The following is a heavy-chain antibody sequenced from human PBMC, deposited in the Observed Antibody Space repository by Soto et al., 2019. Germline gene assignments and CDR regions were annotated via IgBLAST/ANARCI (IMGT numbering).Heavy chain of an antibody. V-gene: IGHV3-33*01. CDR1: GFTFSNYG. Sequence: QVQLVESGGGVVQPGRSLRLSCAASGFTFSNYGMHWVRQAPGKGLEWVAVIWHDGSNNDYADSVKGRFTISRDNSKNTLYLQMNSLRAEDTAVYYCAREGGRAAAGGFDYWGQGTLVTVSS. J-gene: IGHJ4*02. D-gene: IGHD6-13*01. CDR3: AREGGRAAAGGFDY. CDR2: IWHDGSNN.